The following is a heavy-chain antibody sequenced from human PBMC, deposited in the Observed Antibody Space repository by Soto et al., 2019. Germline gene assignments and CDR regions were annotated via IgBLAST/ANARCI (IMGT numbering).Heavy chain of an antibody. CDR2: INPSGGST. CDR3: AKDFRAYSSGWYDRYFDY. Sequence: ASVKVSCKASGYTFTSYYMHWVRQAPGQGLEWMGIINPSGGSTSYAQKFQGRVTMTRDTSTSTVYMELSSLRSEDTAVYYCAKDFRAYSSGWYDRYFDYWGQGTLVTVSS. CDR1: GYTFTSYY. V-gene: IGHV1-46*01. D-gene: IGHD6-19*01. J-gene: IGHJ4*02.